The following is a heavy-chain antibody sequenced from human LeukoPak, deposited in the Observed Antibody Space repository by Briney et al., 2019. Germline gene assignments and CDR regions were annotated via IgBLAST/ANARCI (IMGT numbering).Heavy chain of an antibody. CDR1: GYTFTGYY. Sequence: GASVKVSCKASGYTFTGYYMHWVRQAPGQGLEWMGWINPNSGGTNYAQKFQGRVTMTRDTSISTAYMELSRLRSDDTAVYYCARDKVVVPAAIHYYYYMDVWGKGTTVTVSS. J-gene: IGHJ6*03. V-gene: IGHV1-2*02. CDR2: INPNSGGT. CDR3: ARDKVVVPAAIHYYYYMDV. D-gene: IGHD2-2*02.